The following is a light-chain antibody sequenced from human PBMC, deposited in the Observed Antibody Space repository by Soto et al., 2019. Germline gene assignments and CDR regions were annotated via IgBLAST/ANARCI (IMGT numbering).Light chain of an antibody. CDR3: CSYAGSVV. J-gene: IGLJ2*01. V-gene: IGLV2-23*01. CDR2: EGS. Sequence: QSVLTQPASVSGSPGQSITISCTGTSSDVGSYNLVSWYQQHPGKAPKLMIYEGSKPPSGVSNRFSGSKSGNTASLTISGLQAEDDADYYCCSYAGSVVFGGGTQLTVL. CDR1: SSDVGSYNL.